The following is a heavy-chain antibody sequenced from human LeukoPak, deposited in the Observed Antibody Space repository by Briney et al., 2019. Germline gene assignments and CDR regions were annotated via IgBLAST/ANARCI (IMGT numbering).Heavy chain of an antibody. D-gene: IGHD3-10*02. Sequence: PSETLSLTCTVSGYSISSGYYWGWIRQPPGKGLEWIGSIYHSGSTYYNPSLKSRVTISVDTSKNQFSLKLSSVTAADTAVYYWGGEGQGYYVVFFFDYWGQGTLVTVSS. V-gene: IGHV4-38-2*02. CDR2: IYHSGST. CDR3: GGEGQGYYVVFFFDY. CDR1: GYSISSGYY. J-gene: IGHJ4*02.